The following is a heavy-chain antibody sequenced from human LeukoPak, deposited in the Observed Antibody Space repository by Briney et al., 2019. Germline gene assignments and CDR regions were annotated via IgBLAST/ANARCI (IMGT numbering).Heavy chain of an antibody. CDR2: IKQDGSAK. J-gene: IGHJ1*01. D-gene: IGHD6-19*01. V-gene: IGHV3-7*01. Sequence: GESLRLSCEASGFTFNIYWMSWVRQAPGQGLEWVANIKQDGSAKYYLDSVRGRFSISRDNARNSLYLQMNSLRAEDTAVYYCASEAAVAAAFQHWGQGTLVTVSS. CDR1: GFTFNIYW. CDR3: ASEAAVAAAFQH.